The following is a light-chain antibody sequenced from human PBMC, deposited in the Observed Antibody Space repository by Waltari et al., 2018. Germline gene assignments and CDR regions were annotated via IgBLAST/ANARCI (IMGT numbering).Light chain of an antibody. CDR2: GAS. CDR3: QESYGLPYT. J-gene: IGKJ2*01. CDR1: YSIDSF. V-gene: IGKV1-39*01. Sequence: IQMTQSLSPLSASVGDRVTITCRSSYSIDSFLNWYKQKPGKAPKVLIYGASTLQSGVPSRFSGSGSGTDFTLTISSLQPEDFATYYCQESYGLPYTFGQGTKLEIK.